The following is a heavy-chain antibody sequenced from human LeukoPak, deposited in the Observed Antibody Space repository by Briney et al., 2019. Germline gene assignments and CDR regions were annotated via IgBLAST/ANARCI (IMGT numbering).Heavy chain of an antibody. V-gene: IGHV1-8*01. J-gene: IGHJ6*03. CDR2: MNPNSGNT. Sequence: ASVKVSCKASGYTFTSYDINWLRQATGQGLEGRGGMNPNSGNTGYAQNFQGRVTMTRNTSISTAYMELSSLRSEDTAVYYCARARINMVRGVTVPPYYHTDVWGKGPAVPISS. D-gene: IGHD3-10*01. CDR1: GYTFTSYD. CDR3: ARARINMVRGVTVPPYYHTDV.